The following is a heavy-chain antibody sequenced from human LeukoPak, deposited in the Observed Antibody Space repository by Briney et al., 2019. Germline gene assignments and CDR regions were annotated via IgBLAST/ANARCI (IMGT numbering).Heavy chain of an antibody. Sequence: PGGSLRLSCAASGFTFSSYAMHWVRQAPGKGLEWVAVISYDGSNKYYADSVKGRFTISRDNSKNTLYLQMNSLRAEDTAVYYCAKSPGYWTHDYWGQGILVTVSS. J-gene: IGHJ4*02. V-gene: IGHV3-30*04. D-gene: IGHD1-1*01. CDR2: ISYDGSNK. CDR1: GFTFSSYA. CDR3: AKSPGYWTHDY.